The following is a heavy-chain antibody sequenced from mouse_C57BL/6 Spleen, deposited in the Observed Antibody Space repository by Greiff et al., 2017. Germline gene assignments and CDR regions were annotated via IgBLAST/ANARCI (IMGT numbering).Heavy chain of an antibody. Sequence: VQRVESGAELARPGASVKLSCKASGYTFTSYGISWVKQRTGQGLEWIGEIYPRSGNTYYNEKFKGKATLTADKSSSTAYMELRSLTSEDSAVYFCARRLWVYYFDYWGQGTTLTVSS. D-gene: IGHD1-1*02. CDR1: GYTFTSYG. V-gene: IGHV1-81*01. J-gene: IGHJ2*01. CDR2: IYPRSGNT. CDR3: ARRLWVYYFDY.